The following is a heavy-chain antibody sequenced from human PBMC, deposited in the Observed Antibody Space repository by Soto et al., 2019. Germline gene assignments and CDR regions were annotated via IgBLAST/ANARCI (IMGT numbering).Heavy chain of an antibody. CDR3: ARGGAWLADCSSTSCPEFDP. J-gene: IGHJ5*02. V-gene: IGHV1-8*01. CDR1: GYTFTSYD. Sequence: GASVKVSCKASGYTFTSYDINWVRQATGQGLEWMGWMNPNSGNTGYAQKFQGRVTMTRNTSISTAYMELSSLRSEDTAVYCCARGGAWLADCSSTSCPEFDPWGQGTLVTVSS. D-gene: IGHD2-2*01. CDR2: MNPNSGNT.